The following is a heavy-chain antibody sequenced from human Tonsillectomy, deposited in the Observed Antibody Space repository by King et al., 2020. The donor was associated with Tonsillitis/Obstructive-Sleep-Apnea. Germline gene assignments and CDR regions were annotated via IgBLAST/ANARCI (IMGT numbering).Heavy chain of an antibody. CDR3: ARGAIAPAG. J-gene: IGHJ4*02. Sequence: VQLQESGPGLVKPSETLSLTCTVSGGSISSYYWSWIRQPPGKGLEWIGYIYYSGSTNYNPSLKSRVTISVDTSKNQFSLKLSSVTAADTAVYYCARGAIAPAGWGQGTLVTVSS. CDR1: GGSISSYY. D-gene: IGHD6-13*01. CDR2: IYYSGST. V-gene: IGHV4-59*01.